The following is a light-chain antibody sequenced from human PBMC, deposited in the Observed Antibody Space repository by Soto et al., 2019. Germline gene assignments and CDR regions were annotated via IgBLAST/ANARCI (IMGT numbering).Light chain of an antibody. Sequence: QSALTQPASVSGSPGQSITISCTGTSSDVGRYKFVSWFQQHPGKVPKLIIYEGTERASGVSNRFSASKSGNTASLTNSGLQPEDEADYYCCSDAGPSTIFGGGTKLTVL. V-gene: IGLV2-23*01. J-gene: IGLJ2*01. CDR3: CSDAGPSTI. CDR2: EGT. CDR1: SSDVGRYKF.